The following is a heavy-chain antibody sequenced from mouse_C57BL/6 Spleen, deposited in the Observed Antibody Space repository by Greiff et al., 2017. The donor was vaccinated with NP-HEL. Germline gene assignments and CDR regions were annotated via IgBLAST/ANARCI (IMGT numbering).Heavy chain of an antibody. Sequence: VKLVESGAELVRPGTSVKMSCTASGYTFTNYWIGWAKQRPGHGLEWIGDIYPGGGYTNYNEKFKGKATLTTDKSSSTSYMQFSGLTSDDSAIYYCARWYYDQAWFAYWGQGTLVTVSA. CDR2: IYPGGGYT. CDR3: ARWYYDQAWFAY. D-gene: IGHD2-4*01. CDR1: GYTFTNYW. V-gene: IGHV1-63*01. J-gene: IGHJ3*01.